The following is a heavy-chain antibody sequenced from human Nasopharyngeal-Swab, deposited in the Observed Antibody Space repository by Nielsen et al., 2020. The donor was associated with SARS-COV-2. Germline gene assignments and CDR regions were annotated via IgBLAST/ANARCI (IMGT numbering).Heavy chain of an antibody. CDR1: GGSISSYY. CDR2: IYYSGST. CDR3: ARVRAIFGDYYYYYGMDV. J-gene: IGHJ6*02. Sequence: SETLSLTCTVSGGSISSYYWSWIWQPPGKGLEWIGYIYYSGSTNYNPSLKSRVTISVDTSKNQFSLKLSSVTAADTAVYYCARVRAIFGDYYYYYGMDVWGQGTTVTVSS. D-gene: IGHD3-3*01. V-gene: IGHV4-59*01.